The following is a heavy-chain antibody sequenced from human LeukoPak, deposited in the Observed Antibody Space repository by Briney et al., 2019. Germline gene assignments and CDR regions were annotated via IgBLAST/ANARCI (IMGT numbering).Heavy chain of an antibody. D-gene: IGHD3-22*01. Sequence: GASVKVSCKASGYTFTGYYMHWVRQAPGQGLDWMGWINPNSGGTNYAQKFQGRVTMTRDTSISTAYMELSRLTSDDTAVYYCARVGYDSSGYYNYYYYYGMDVWGQGTTVTVSS. J-gene: IGHJ6*02. CDR3: ARVGYDSSGYYNYYYYYGMDV. CDR1: GYTFTGYY. CDR2: INPNSGGT. V-gene: IGHV1-2*02.